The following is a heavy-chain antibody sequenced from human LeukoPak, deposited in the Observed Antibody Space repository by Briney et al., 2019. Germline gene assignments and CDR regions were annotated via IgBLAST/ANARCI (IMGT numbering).Heavy chain of an antibody. V-gene: IGHV1-69*13. CDR3: ARARTHEVYCGGDCYTNWFDP. Sequence: SVKVSCKASGGTFSSYAISWVRQAPGQGLVWMGGIIPIFGTANYAQKFQGRVTITADESTSTAYMELSSLRSEDTAVYYCARARTHEVYCGGDCYTNWFDPWGQGTLVTVSS. CDR1: GGTFSSYA. J-gene: IGHJ5*02. CDR2: IIPIFGTA. D-gene: IGHD2-21*02.